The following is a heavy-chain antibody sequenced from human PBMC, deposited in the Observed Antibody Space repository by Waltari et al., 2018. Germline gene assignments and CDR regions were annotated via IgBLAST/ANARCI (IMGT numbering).Heavy chain of an antibody. CDR1: GYSISSGYY. V-gene: IGHV4-38-2*01. Sequence: QVQLQESGPGLVKPSETLSLTCAVPGYSISSGYYWGWIRQPPGKGLEWIGSIYHSGSTYYNPSLKSRVTISVDTSKNQCSLKLSSVTAADTAVYYCATPSSSYYYYYGMDVWGQGTTVTVSS. CDR2: IYHSGST. CDR3: ATPSSSYYYYYGMDV. D-gene: IGHD6-6*01. J-gene: IGHJ6*02.